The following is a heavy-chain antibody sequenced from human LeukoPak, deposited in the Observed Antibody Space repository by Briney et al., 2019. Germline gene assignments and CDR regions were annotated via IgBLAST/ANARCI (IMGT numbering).Heavy chain of an antibody. CDR3: ARGPPLGSVTTKDLDC. CDR1: GFTFSNAW. V-gene: IGHV3-66*01. CDR2: IYSGGNT. J-gene: IGHJ4*02. D-gene: IGHD4-17*01. Sequence: GGSLRLSCAASGFTFSNAWMSWVRQAPGKGLEWVSVIYSGGNTYYADSVKGRFTISRDNSKNTLYLQMNSLRAEDTAVYYCARGPPLGSVTTKDLDCWGQGTLVTVSS.